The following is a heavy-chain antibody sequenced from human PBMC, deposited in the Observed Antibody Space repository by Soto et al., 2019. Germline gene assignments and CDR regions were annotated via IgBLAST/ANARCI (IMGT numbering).Heavy chain of an antibody. CDR3: ARETHFIDY. J-gene: IGHJ4*02. Sequence: VQLVESGGALVQPGGSLRLSCAASGFTFSSYEMNWVRQAPGKGLEWVSYISSTGTSMDYADSVKGRFTISRDNAKNSLFLQLNSLRDEDTAVYYCARETHFIDYWGQGTLVSVS. V-gene: IGHV3-48*03. CDR2: ISSTGTSM. CDR1: GFTFSSYE.